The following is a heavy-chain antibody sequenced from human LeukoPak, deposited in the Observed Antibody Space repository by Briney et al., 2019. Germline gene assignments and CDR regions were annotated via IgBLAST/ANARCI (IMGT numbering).Heavy chain of an antibody. Sequence: GGSLRLSCAASGFTFSSYAMSWVRQAPGKGLEWVSAISGSGGSTYYADSVKGRFTISRDNSKNTLYLQMNSLRAEDTAVYYCAKSYNNYCSNTSCYSYYFDYWGQGTLVTVSS. CDR3: AKSYNNYCSNTSCYSYYFDY. CDR2: ISGSGGST. J-gene: IGHJ4*02. V-gene: IGHV3-23*01. CDR1: GFTFSSYA. D-gene: IGHD2-2*01.